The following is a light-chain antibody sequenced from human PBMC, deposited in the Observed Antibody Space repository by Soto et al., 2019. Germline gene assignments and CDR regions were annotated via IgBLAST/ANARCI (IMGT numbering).Light chain of an antibody. CDR1: QSVGPY. V-gene: IGKV3-11*01. CDR2: DAS. CDR3: QQRYDWPPLT. J-gene: IGKJ4*01. Sequence: EMLMTQSPATLSVSPGESATLSCRASQSVGPYLAWYQQKPGQAPRLLIYDASKRATGIPARFSGSGSGTDFSLTISRLEPEDFAFYYCQQRYDWPPLTFGGGTKVEIK.